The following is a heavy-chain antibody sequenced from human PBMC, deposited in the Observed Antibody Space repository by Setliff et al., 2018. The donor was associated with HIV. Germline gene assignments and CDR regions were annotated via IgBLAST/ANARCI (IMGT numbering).Heavy chain of an antibody. V-gene: IGHV4-38-2*01. CDR1: GYSISSGYY. CDR3: ASLTTDRFLEWLFVY. J-gene: IGHJ4*02. CDR2: IYHSGST. D-gene: IGHD3-3*01. Sequence: TSETLSLTCAVSGYSISSGYYWGWIRQPPGKGLEWIGSIYHSGSTYYNPSLKTRVTISVDTSKNQFSLKLSSVTAADTAVYYCASLTTDRFLEWLFVYWGQGTLVTVSS.